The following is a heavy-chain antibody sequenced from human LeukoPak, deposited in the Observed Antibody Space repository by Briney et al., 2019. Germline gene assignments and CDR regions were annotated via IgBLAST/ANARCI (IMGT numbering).Heavy chain of an antibody. J-gene: IGHJ4*02. D-gene: IGHD3-22*01. V-gene: IGHV3-7*01. Sequence: PGGSLRLSCAASGFTFSHYWMTWVRQAPGKGLEWVANINQDGSEKYYVDSVTGRFTISRDNAKNSLYLQMNSPRAEDTAVYYCARGDSSGSIFDYWGQGTLVIVSS. CDR3: ARGDSSGSIFDY. CDR1: GFTFSHYW. CDR2: INQDGSEK.